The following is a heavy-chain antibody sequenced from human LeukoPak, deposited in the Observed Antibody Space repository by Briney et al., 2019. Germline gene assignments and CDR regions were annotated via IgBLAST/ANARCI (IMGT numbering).Heavy chain of an antibody. Sequence: PGGSLGLSCAASGFTFSSYAMSWVRQAPGKGLEWVSAISGSGGSTYYADSVKGRFTISRDNSKNTLYLQMNGLRAEDTAVYYCAKDQQRFLEWAFDYWGQGTLVTVSS. CDR3: AKDQQRFLEWAFDY. CDR1: GFTFSSYA. CDR2: ISGSGGST. V-gene: IGHV3-23*01. J-gene: IGHJ4*02. D-gene: IGHD3-3*01.